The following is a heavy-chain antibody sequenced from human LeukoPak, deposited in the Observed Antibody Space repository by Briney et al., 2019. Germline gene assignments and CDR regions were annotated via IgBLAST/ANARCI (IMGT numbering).Heavy chain of an antibody. CDR1: GVIFSNYG. V-gene: IGHV3-23*01. D-gene: IGHD2/OR15-2a*01. CDR3: AKHRIFTREFDY. J-gene: IGHJ4*02. CDR2: IGPSGVTT. Sequence: GGSLRLSCAASGVIFSNYGMNWVRQAPGKGLEWVSGIGPSGVTTYYADSVKGRFTISRDNSKNTLFLQMNSLRADDTAVYYCAKHRIFTREFDYWGQGTLVTVSS.